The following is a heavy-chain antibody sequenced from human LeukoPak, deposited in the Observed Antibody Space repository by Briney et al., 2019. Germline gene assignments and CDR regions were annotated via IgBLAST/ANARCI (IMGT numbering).Heavy chain of an antibody. V-gene: IGHV3-21*01. D-gene: IGHD2-2*01. CDR3: TRDHAGIVLPAAVGAH. CDR2: IRGGSDFI. Sequence: GGSLRLSCAASGFTFRDYSMTWVRQAPGKGLEWVSSIRGGSDFIYHADSVKGRFTVSRDNAKNSLYLQMNSLRAEDTAVYYCTRDHAGIVLPAAVGAHWGQGTLVTVSS. CDR1: GFTFRDYS. J-gene: IGHJ4*02.